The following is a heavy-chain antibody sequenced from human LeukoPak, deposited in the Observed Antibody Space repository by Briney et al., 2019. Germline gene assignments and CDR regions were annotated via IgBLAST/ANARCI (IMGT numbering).Heavy chain of an antibody. CDR3: ARRGGHCSTTSCYMATVWFDP. Sequence: GGSLRLSCAASGFTFSSYAMSWVRQAPGKGLEWVSAISGSGGSTYYADSVKGRFTISRDNSKNTLYLQMNSLRAEDTAVYYCARRGGHCSTTSCYMATVWFDPWGQGTLVTVSS. CDR2: ISGSGGST. J-gene: IGHJ5*02. CDR1: GFTFSSYA. D-gene: IGHD2-2*02. V-gene: IGHV3-23*01.